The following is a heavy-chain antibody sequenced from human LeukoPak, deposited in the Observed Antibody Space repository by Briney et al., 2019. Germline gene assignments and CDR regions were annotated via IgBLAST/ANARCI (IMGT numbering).Heavy chain of an antibody. V-gene: IGHV4-34*01. J-gene: IGHJ4*02. CDR2: INHSGST. Sequence: SETLSLTCAVYGGSFSGYYWSWIRQPPGKGLEWIGEINHSGSTNYNPSLKSRVTISVDTSKNQFSLKLSSVTAADTAVYYCARGFYRDGLFYWGQGTLVTVSS. CDR3: ARGFYRDGLFY. CDR1: GGSFSGYY. D-gene: IGHD5-24*01.